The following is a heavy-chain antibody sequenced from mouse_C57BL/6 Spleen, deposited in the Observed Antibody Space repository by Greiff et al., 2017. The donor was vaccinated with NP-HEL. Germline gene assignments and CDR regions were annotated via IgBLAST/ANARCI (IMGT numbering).Heavy chain of an antibody. D-gene: IGHD1-1*01. CDR3: ARRGVITTEYYDY. Sequence: QVQLQQSGAELARPGASVKLSCKASGYTFTSYGISWVKQRTGQGLEWIGEIYPRSGNTYYNEKFTGKATLTADKSSSTAYMELRSMTSEDSAVYFCARRGVITTEYYDYWGQGTTLTVSS. CDR2: IYPRSGNT. CDR1: GYTFTSYG. J-gene: IGHJ2*01. V-gene: IGHV1-81*01.